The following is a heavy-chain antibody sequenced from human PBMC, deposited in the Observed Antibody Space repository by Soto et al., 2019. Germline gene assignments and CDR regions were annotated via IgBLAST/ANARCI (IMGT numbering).Heavy chain of an antibody. D-gene: IGHD3-10*01. CDR2: IYYSGST. Sequence: QVQLQESGPGLVKPSQTLSLTCTVSGGSISSGGYYWNWIRQHPGKGLEWIGYIYYSGSTYYNASLKSRVTISVDTSKNQFSLKLSSVTAADTAVYYCVRDRPKSEKYYYGSGSYSETSDAFDIWGQGTMVTVSS. J-gene: IGHJ3*02. CDR1: GGSISSGGYY. V-gene: IGHV4-31*03. CDR3: VRDRPKSEKYYYGSGSYSETSDAFDI.